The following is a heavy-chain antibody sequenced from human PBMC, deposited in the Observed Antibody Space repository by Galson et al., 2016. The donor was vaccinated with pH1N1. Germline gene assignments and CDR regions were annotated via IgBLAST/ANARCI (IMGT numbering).Heavy chain of an antibody. Sequence: LSLTCTVSGDSISSSNYYWGWVRQPPGKGLEWIGSFFYGGRTYYNPSLKSRVTISVDTSKNQFSLKLSSVTAADTAVYFCTKSRWYKAFDVWGPGTTVTVSS. CDR3: TKSRWYKAFDV. D-gene: IGHD6-13*01. CDR1: GDSISSSNYY. V-gene: IGHV4-39*01. CDR2: FFYGGRT. J-gene: IGHJ6*02.